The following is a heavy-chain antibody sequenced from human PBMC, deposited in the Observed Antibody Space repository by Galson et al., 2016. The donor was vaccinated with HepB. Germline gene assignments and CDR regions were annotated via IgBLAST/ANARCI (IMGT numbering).Heavy chain of an antibody. V-gene: IGHV5-51*01. D-gene: IGHD5-12*01. Sequence: QSGAEVKKPGESLKISCKASGYSFSRYWIGWVRQMPGKGLEWMGIIYPGDSDTRYNPSFQGQVTVSADKSISTAYLQLSSLKASDTAIYYCARRSGSGYDDDYYFYGMDVWGQGTTVTVSS. J-gene: IGHJ6*02. CDR1: GYSFSRYW. CDR2: IYPGDSDT. CDR3: ARRSGSGYDDDYYFYGMDV.